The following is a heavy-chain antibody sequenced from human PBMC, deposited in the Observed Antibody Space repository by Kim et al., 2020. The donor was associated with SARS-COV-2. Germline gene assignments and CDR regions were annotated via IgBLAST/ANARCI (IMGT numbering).Heavy chain of an antibody. CDR2: IKSKTDGGTT. CDR3: TKGRAAAGINRGAEYFQH. Sequence: GGSLRLSCAASGFTFSNAWMSWVRQAPGKGLEWVGRIKSKTDGGTTDYAAPVKGRFTISRDDSKNTLYLQMNSLKTEDTAVYYCTKGRAAAGINRGAEYFQHWGQGTLVTVTS. D-gene: IGHD6-13*01. J-gene: IGHJ1*01. V-gene: IGHV3-15*01. CDR1: GFTFSNAW.